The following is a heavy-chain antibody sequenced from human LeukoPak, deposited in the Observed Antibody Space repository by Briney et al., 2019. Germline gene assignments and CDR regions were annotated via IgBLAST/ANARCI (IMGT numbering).Heavy chain of an antibody. CDR1: GFTVSSNY. J-gene: IGHJ2*01. V-gene: IGHV3-53*01. CDR2: IYSDGST. CDR3: VTVTTTFDWYFDL. Sequence: PGGSLRLSCAASGFTVSSNYMNWVRQAPGKGLEWVSVIYSDGSTYYADSVKGRFTISRDNSKNTLYLQMNSLRVEDTAVYYCVTVTTTFDWYFDLWGRGTLVTVSS. D-gene: IGHD4-17*01.